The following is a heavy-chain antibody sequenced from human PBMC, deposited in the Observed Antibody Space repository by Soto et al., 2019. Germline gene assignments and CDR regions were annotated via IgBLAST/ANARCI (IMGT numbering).Heavy chain of an antibody. CDR2: INHSGST. D-gene: IGHD6-13*01. V-gene: IGHV4-34*01. Sequence: SETLSLTCAVYGGSFSGYYWSWIRQPPGKGLEWIGEINHSGSTSFHPSLKSRVTISVDTSKNQFSLKLSSVTAADTAVYYCARGDIAAAGSPFDYWGQGTPVTVSS. J-gene: IGHJ4*02. CDR1: GGSFSGYY. CDR3: ARGDIAAAGSPFDY.